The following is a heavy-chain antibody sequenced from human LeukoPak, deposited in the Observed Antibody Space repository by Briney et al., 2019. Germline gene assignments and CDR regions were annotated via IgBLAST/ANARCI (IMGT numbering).Heavy chain of an antibody. CDR1: GFTFSSYA. J-gene: IGHJ4*02. V-gene: IGHV3-23*01. CDR2: ISGSGGST. CDR3: AKVAWAGWYIYYFDY. D-gene: IGHD6-19*01. Sequence: GGSLRLSCVASGFTFSSYAMSWVRQAPGKGLEFVPTISGSGGSTYYADSVKGRFTISRDKSKNTLYLQMNSLRAEDTAVYCCAKVAWAGWYIYYFDYWGQGTLVTVSS.